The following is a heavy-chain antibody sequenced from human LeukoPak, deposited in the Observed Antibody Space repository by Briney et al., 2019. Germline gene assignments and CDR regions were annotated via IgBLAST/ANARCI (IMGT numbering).Heavy chain of an antibody. CDR1: GFTFSNFG. CDR3: ARDSLGTSSGWFDP. V-gene: IGHV3-33*01. CDR2: IWSDGINK. D-gene: IGHD6-19*01. Sequence: GGSLRLSCAASGFTFSNFGIHWVRQAPGRGLEWVAVIWSDGINKYYGDSVKGRFTISRDNSKNTLYLQMNSLRAEDTAVYYCARDSLGTSSGWFDPWGQGTLVTVSS. J-gene: IGHJ5*02.